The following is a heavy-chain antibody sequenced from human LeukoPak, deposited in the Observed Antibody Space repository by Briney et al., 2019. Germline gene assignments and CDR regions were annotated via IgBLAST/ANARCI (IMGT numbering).Heavy chain of an antibody. V-gene: IGHV5-51*01. CDR3: ARPGERSRRDWNLDQ. CDR1: GYSFSNYW. D-gene: IGHD1-1*01. Sequence: GESLKISCKASGYSFSNYWIGWVRQVPGKGLEWMGILYPRDSDTRYSPSFQGQVTISADKSISTAYLQWSSLKASDTAVYYCARPGERSRRDWNLDQWGQGTLVTVSS. J-gene: IGHJ4*02. CDR2: LYPRDSDT.